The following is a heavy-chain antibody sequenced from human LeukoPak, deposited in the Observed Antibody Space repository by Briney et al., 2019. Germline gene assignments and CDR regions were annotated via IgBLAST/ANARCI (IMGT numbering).Heavy chain of an antibody. Sequence: GASLTLSCQASGSWFRASGMHWVRQAPGMGPEWVAGISDDGRFENYADSVRGLMSVSRDNSKKTLFLYLDSLRPEDTAVYFCARELDRHDAFDFWGQGTKVTVSS. J-gene: IGHJ3*01. CDR3: ARELDRHDAFDF. CDR2: ISDDGRFE. D-gene: IGHD3-16*02. V-gene: IGHV3-30*01. CDR1: GSWFRASG.